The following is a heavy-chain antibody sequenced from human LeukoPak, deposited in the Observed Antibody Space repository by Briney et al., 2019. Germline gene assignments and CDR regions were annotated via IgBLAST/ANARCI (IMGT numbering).Heavy chain of an antibody. D-gene: IGHD6-6*01. V-gene: IGHV3-21*01. Sequence: GGSLRLSCAASGFIFSNYITNWVRQAPGKGLEWVSSISRSSGSSSYIYYADSVKGRFTISRDNAKNSLYLQMNNLRAEDTAVYYCARDGYEQLVGEFDYWGQGTLVTVSS. CDR3: ARDGYEQLVGEFDY. J-gene: IGHJ4*02. CDR1: GFIFSNYI. CDR2: ISRSSGSSSYI.